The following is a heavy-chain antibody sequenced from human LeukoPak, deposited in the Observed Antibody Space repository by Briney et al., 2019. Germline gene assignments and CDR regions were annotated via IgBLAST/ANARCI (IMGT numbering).Heavy chain of an antibody. J-gene: IGHJ3*02. D-gene: IGHD3-3*01. V-gene: IGHV1-69*06. CDR2: IIPIFGTA. CDR1: GGTFSSYA. CDR3: ARKVLGEWLLGEAFDI. Sequence: GSSVKVSCKASGGTFSSYAISWVRQAPGQGLEWMGGIIPIFGTANYAQKFQGRVTITADKSTSTAYMELSSLRSEDTAVYYCARKVLGEWLLGEAFDIWGQGTMVTVST.